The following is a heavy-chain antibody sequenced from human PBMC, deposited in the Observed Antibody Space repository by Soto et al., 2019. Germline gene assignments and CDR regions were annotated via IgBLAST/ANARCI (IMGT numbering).Heavy chain of an antibody. J-gene: IGHJ6*02. CDR3: ARDGGIVATTRTLYYYYGMDV. CDR2: INKSGGST. V-gene: IGHV3-23*01. CDR1: GFTFSSFA. Sequence: HPGGSLRLSCAASGFTFSSFAMSWVRQAPGKGLEWVSTINKSGGSTYYADSVKGRFTISRDNSKNMLFLQINGLRAEDTAVYYCARDGGIVATTRTLYYYYGMDVWGQGTTVTVSS. D-gene: IGHD5-12*01.